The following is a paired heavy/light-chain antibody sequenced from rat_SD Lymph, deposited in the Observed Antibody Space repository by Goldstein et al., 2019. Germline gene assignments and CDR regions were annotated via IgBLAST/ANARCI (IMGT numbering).Light chain of an antibody. J-gene: IGKJ2-1*01. CDR1: QNVGTN. CDR3: LQYNYNPNT. Sequence: NTVMTQSPTSMFISVGDRVTMNCKASQNVGTNVDWYQQKTGQSPKLLIYGASNRYTGVPDRFTGSGSGTDFTLTISNMQAEDLAVYYCLQYNYNPNTFGAGTKLELK. V-gene: IGKV6S11*01. CDR2: GAS.
Heavy chain of an antibody. CDR1: GFTFSNYY. Sequence: EVQLVESGGGLVQPGRSLKLSCAASGFTFSNYYMAWVRQAPKKGLEWVATISTSGSRTYYPDSVKGRFTISRDNAKSSLYLQMNSLKSEDTATYYCARRALRGFDYWGQGVMVTVSS. CDR3: ARRALRGFDY. CDR2: ISTSGSRT. D-gene: IGHD3-1*01. V-gene: IGHV5-25*01. J-gene: IGHJ2*01.